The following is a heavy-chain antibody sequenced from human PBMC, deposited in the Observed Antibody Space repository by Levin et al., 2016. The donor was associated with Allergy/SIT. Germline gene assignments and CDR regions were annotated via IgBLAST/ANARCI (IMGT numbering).Heavy chain of an antibody. CDR3: ASSYYESSGNYYIEYFPH. Sequence: SETLSLTCAISGDSVSTKSGAWNWIRQSPSRGLEWLGRTYYRSKWYNDYAVSVQSRITFNQDTSKNQISLHLNSVTPEDTAVYYCASSYYESSGNYYIEYFPHWGQGTLVTVSS. D-gene: IGHD3-22*01. CDR1: GDSVSTKSGA. CDR2: TYYRSKWYN. J-gene: IGHJ1*01. V-gene: IGHV6-1*01.